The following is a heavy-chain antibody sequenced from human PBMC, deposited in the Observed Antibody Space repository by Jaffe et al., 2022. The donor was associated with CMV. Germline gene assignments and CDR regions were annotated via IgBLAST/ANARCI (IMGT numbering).Heavy chain of an antibody. V-gene: IGHV4-39*01. J-gene: IGHJ6*03. Sequence: QLQLQESGPGLVKPSETLSLICSVSGGSISFSSYYWGWIRQPPGKGLEWIGSIYYTGSTYYNPSLKSRVTISVDTSKNQFSLNLNSVTAADTAVYYCARHSYVGNSGYYYYMDVWGKGTTVTVSS. CDR2: IYYTGST. D-gene: IGHD7-27*01. CDR1: GGSISFSSYY. CDR3: ARHSYVGNSGYYYYMDV.